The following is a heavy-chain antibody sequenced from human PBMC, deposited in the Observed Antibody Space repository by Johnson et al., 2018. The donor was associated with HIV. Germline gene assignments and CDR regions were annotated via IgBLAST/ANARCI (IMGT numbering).Heavy chain of an antibody. CDR1: GFTFSSYA. D-gene: IGHD3-16*01. V-gene: IGHV3-33*08. Sequence: QVQLVESGGGLVQPGASLRLSCAASGFTFSSYAMHWVRQAPGKGLEWVAVIWYDGSNKYYADSVKGRFTISRDNSKNTLYLQMNSLRAEDTAVYYCAREATYYDYVWGSYAFDIWGQGTMVTVSS. CDR3: AREATYYDYVWGSYAFDI. CDR2: IWYDGSNK. J-gene: IGHJ3*02.